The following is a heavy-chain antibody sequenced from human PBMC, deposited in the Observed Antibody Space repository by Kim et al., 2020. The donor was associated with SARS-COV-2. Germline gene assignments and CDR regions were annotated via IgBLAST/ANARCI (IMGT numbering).Heavy chain of an antibody. CDR3: ARDAGAFDY. J-gene: IGHJ4*02. Sequence: STIYYAASVKGRFTISRDNAKNSLYLQMNSLRAEDTAVYYCARDAGAFDYWGQGTLVTVSS. V-gene: IGHV3-48*03. D-gene: IGHD1-26*01. CDR2: STI.